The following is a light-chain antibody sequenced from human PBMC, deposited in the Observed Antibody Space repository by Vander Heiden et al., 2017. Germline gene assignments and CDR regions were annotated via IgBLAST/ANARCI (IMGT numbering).Light chain of an antibody. CDR1: NIGSKS. Sequence: SDVLTPPPSASATAGQAARITCGGDNIGSKSVAWYQQRPGQAPVVVVYYDSDRPSGIPDRISGSNSGNTATLIISKVEAGDEADYFCQGWDSSSHHVVFGGGTKLTVL. J-gene: IGLJ2*01. CDR3: QGWDSSSHHVV. V-gene: IGLV3-21*02. CDR2: YDS.